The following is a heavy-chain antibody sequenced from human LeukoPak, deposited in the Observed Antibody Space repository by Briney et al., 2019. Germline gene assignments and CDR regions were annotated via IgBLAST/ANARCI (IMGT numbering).Heavy chain of an antibody. CDR2: IYYGGST. J-gene: IGHJ4*02. CDR3: AREEFYYGSGSYYQRYFDY. V-gene: IGHV4-59*01. CDR1: GGSISSYY. D-gene: IGHD3-10*01. Sequence: PSETLSLTCTVSGGSISSYYWSWIRQPPGKGLEWIGYIYYGGSTNYNPSLKSRVTISVDTSKNQFSLKLSSVTAADTAVYYCAREEFYYGSGSYYQRYFDYWGQGTLVTVSS.